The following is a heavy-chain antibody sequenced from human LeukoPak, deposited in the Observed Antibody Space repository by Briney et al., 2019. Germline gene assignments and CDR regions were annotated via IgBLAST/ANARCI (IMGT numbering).Heavy chain of an antibody. CDR1: GFTFSSYS. CDR3: ARVALVSGPSYGSESEATDY. J-gene: IGHJ4*02. Sequence: GGSLRLSCAASGFTFSSYSMNWVRQAPGKGLEWVSSISSSSSYIYYADSVRGRFTISRDNPKNSLYLQMNSLRAEDTAVYYCARVALVSGPSYGSESEATDYWGQGTLVTVSS. D-gene: IGHD3-10*01. V-gene: IGHV3-21*01. CDR2: ISSSSSYI.